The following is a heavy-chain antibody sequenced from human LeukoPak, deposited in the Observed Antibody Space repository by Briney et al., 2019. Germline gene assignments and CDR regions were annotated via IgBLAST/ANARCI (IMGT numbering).Heavy chain of an antibody. J-gene: IGHJ3*02. Sequence: PGRSLRLSCAASGFTFSSYGMRWVRQAPGKGLEWVAVIWFDGSNRYYADSVKGLFTVSRDNSKNTMDLQMNSLRAEDTAVYYCAREQYGSDDALDIWGQGTMVTVSS. CDR3: AREQYGSDDALDI. CDR2: IWFDGSNR. CDR1: GFTFSSYG. V-gene: IGHV3-33*01. D-gene: IGHD4-17*01.